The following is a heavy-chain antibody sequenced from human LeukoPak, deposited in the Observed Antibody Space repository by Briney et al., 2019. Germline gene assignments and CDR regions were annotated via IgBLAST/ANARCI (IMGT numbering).Heavy chain of an antibody. CDR3: VRGYSYGWFDP. V-gene: IGHV3-23*01. J-gene: IGHJ5*02. Sequence: SGGSRRLSCAVSEFTFSIYAMNWVRQAPGKVLGWVSAISGSGGSTQYQDSVKGRLTISRDNSKNTLYLQMNSLRADDTAVYYCVRGYSYGWFDPWGQGTLVTVSS. CDR2: ISGSGGST. CDR1: EFTFSIYA. D-gene: IGHD5-18*01.